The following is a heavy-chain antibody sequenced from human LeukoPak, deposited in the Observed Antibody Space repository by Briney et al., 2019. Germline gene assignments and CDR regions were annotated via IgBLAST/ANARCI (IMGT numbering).Heavy chain of an antibody. CDR2: IYYSGST. Sequence: SETLSLTCTVSGGSISSSSYYWGWIRQPPGKGLEWIGSIYYSGSTYYKPSLKSRVTISVDMSKNQFSLRLSSVTAADTAVYFCARVKAVVTPWVFDYWGQGSLVTVSS. J-gene: IGHJ4*02. CDR3: ARVKAVVTPWVFDY. V-gene: IGHV4-39*07. D-gene: IGHD4-23*01. CDR1: GGSISSSSYY.